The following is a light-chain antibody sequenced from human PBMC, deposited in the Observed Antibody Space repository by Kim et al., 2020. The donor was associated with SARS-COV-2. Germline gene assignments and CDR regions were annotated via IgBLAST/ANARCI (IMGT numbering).Light chain of an antibody. CDR3: QAWDSSTAVV. Sequence: SYELTQPPSLSVSPGQTASITCSGDKLGDTYASWYQQRPGQSPVLVIYQDTKRPSGIPERFSGSNSGNTATLTISGTQAMDEADYYCQAWDSSTAVVFGG. CDR2: QDT. J-gene: IGLJ2*01. CDR1: KLGDTY. V-gene: IGLV3-1*01.